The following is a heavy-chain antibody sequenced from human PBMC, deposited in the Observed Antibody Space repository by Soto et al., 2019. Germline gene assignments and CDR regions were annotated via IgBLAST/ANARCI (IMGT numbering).Heavy chain of an antibody. Sequence: SETLSLTCTVSGGSISSSSYYWGWIRQPPGKGLEWIGSIYYSGSTYYNPSLKSRVTISVDTSKNQFSLKLSSVTAADTAVYYCVSLDIVATLNVFDIWGQGTMVTVSS. CDR3: VSLDIVATLNVFDI. J-gene: IGHJ3*02. CDR1: GGSISSSSYY. CDR2: IYYSGST. V-gene: IGHV4-39*01. D-gene: IGHD5-12*01.